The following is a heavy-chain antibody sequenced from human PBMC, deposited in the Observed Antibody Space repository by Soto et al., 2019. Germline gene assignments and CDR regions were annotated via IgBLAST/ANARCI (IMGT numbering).Heavy chain of an antibody. D-gene: IGHD3-22*01. J-gene: IGHJ3*02. CDR3: VKDRYYDTSGYHDAFDI. CDR2: ITGSGGAI. Sequence: GGSLRLSCAASGFTFSSYAMSWVRQAPGKGLEWVSAITGSGGAIYYADSSKVRFTISRDNSPNRLYLQWNRLRAADTAVYYCVKDRYYDTSGYHDAFDIWGQGTMVTVSS. CDR1: GFTFSSYA. V-gene: IGHV3-23*01.